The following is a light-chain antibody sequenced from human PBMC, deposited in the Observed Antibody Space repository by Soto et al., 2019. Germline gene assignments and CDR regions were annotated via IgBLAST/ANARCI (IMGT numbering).Light chain of an antibody. Sequence: IQMTQSPTSLSASVGDRVTITCRASQSASNYLNWYQQKVGKAPQLLIYFASTLQKGVPSRFSGSGSGTDFTLTISSLQPEDFATYFCQQSYTTPLTFGGGTKVDIK. J-gene: IGKJ4*01. CDR2: FAS. CDR3: QQSYTTPLT. V-gene: IGKV1-39*01. CDR1: QSASNY.